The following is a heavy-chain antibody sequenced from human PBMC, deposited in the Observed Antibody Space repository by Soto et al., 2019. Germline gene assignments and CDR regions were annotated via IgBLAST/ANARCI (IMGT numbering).Heavy chain of an antibody. V-gene: IGHV4-39*07. J-gene: IGHJ4*02. CDR1: GGSISSSSYY. CDR2: IYYSGST. CDR3: ARDYYNSTGYYYIYS. Sequence: SETLSLTCTVSGGSISSSSYYWGWIRQPPGKGLEWIGSIYYSGSTYYNPSLKSRVTISVDTSKNQFSLKLSSVTAADTAVYYCARDYYNSTGYYYIYSWGQGTLLTVSS. D-gene: IGHD3-22*01.